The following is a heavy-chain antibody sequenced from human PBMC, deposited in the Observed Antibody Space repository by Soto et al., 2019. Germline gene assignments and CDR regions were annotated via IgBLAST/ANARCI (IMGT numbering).Heavy chain of an antibody. CDR1: GGTFSSYA. J-gene: IGHJ5*02. Sequence: QVQLVQSGAEVKKPGSSVKVSCKESGGTFSSYAIAWVRQAPGQGLEWMGGIVSIFGVANYAHKFQGRVAITADEATNTAYMELSSLRSDDTAVYYCAKAAQTRYNWNDLGNWFDPWGQGTLVTVSS. CDR3: AKAAQTRYNWNDLGNWFDP. CDR2: IVSIFGVA. D-gene: IGHD1-1*01. V-gene: IGHV1-69*01.